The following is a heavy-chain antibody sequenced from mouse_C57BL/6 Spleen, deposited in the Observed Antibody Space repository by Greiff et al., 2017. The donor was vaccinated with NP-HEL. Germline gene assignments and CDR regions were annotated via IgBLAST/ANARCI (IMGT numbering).Heavy chain of an antibody. CDR1: GYTFTSYT. D-gene: IGHD1-1*01. CDR2: INPSSGYT. Sequence: VQLQQSGAELARPGASVKMSCKASGYTFTSYTMHWVKQRPGQGLEWIGYINPSSGYTKYNQKFKDKATLTADKSSSTAYMQLSSLTSEDSAVYYCARNWDYYGSSYRYFDVWGTGTTVTVSS. CDR3: ARNWDYYGSSYRYFDV. J-gene: IGHJ1*03. V-gene: IGHV1-4*01.